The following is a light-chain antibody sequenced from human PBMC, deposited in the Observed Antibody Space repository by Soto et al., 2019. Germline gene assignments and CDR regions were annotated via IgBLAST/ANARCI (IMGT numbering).Light chain of an antibody. CDR2: ATS. J-gene: IGKJ4*01. CDR3: QQTYSTPLT. V-gene: IGKV1-39*01. Sequence: DIQMTQSPSFRSASVGDRVTITCRASQSISRYLNWYKQKPGKAPELLIYATSHLQTEVPSRFSGSGSGPDFTLTVSSLQPEDFATYYCQQTYSTPLTFGGGTKVDIK. CDR1: QSISRY.